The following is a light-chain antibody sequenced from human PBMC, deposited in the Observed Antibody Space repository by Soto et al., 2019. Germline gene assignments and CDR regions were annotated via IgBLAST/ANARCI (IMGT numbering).Light chain of an antibody. Sequence: DIQMTQSPSSLSASVGDRVTITCRASQSISSSLNWYQQKPGKAPKLLIYAASSLQGGVPSGFSGSGSGTDFTLTISSLRPDDFATYYCQQTYDTPHTFGQGTKLEIK. V-gene: IGKV1-39*01. CDR3: QQTYDTPHT. CDR2: AAS. CDR1: QSISSS. J-gene: IGKJ2*01.